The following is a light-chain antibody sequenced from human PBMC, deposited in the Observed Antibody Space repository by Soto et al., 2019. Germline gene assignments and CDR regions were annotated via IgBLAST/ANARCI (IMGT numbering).Light chain of an antibody. J-gene: IGKJ5*01. CDR1: QSLLHSNGYNY. V-gene: IGKV2-28*01. CDR2: LGS. CDR3: MQALQPPLP. Sequence: DIVMTQSPLSLPVTPGEPASISCRSSQSLLHSNGYNYLDWYLQKPGQSPQLLIYLGSNRASGVPDRFSGSVSGTDFTLKISRVEAEDVVLYYCMQALQPPLPFGQGTRLEIK.